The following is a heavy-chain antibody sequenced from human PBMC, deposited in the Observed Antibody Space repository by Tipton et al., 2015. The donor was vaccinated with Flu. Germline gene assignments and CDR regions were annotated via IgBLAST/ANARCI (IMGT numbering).Heavy chain of an antibody. V-gene: IGHV4-38-2*01. CDR2: VYHRGST. Sequence: GLVKPSENLSLNCAVFGFSITSGYYWGWIRQSPGKGLEWIGTVYHRGSTYYNPSLNSRITLSMDKSGNRFSLQLTSVTATDTAVYYCARGVPGAIGEAHFDYWGHGILVTVSS. D-gene: IGHD3-10*01. CDR3: ARGVPGAIGEAHFDY. J-gene: IGHJ4*01. CDR1: GFSITSGYY.